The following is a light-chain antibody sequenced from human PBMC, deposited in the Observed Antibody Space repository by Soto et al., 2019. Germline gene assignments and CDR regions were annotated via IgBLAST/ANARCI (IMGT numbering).Light chain of an antibody. V-gene: IGKV3-20*01. CDR1: QSVNINY. Sequence: EIALTHSPGTQCMSPGSRDNLYSRASQSVNINYFAWYQQKSGQAPRLLIYGTSNRASGIPDMFSGSGSGSDFTLSISGLEPEDFAVYFCQQYANSRTFGQGTKVDIK. CDR3: QQYANSRT. J-gene: IGKJ1*01. CDR2: GTS.